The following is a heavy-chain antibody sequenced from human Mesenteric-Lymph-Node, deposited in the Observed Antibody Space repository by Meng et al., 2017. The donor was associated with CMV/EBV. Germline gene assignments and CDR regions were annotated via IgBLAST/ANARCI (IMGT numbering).Heavy chain of an antibody. CDR1: GFTFSSYS. D-gene: IGHD1-1*01. CDR3: ARDGTLPHGMDV. Sequence: GESLKISCAASGFTFSSYSMNWVRQAPGKGLEWVSTISSSSRYIYYADSMRGRFTISRDNAKNSLYLQMNSLRAEDTAVYYCARDGTLPHGMDVWGQGTTVTVSS. V-gene: IGHV3-21*01. J-gene: IGHJ6*02. CDR2: ISSSSRYI.